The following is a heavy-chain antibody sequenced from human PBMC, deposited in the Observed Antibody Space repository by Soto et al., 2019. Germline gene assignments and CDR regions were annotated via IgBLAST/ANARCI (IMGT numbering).Heavy chain of an antibody. Sequence: QVQLQQWGAGLLKPSETLSLTCAVYGGSFSGYYWSWIRQPPGKGLAWIGEINHSGSTNYNPSLKSRVTIAVDTSKNQFSLKLSSVTAADTAVYYCARCGVQLWSRRFDYWGQGTLVTVSS. CDR2: INHSGST. J-gene: IGHJ4*02. CDR1: GGSFSGYY. V-gene: IGHV4-34*01. CDR3: ARCGVQLWSRRFDY. D-gene: IGHD5-18*01.